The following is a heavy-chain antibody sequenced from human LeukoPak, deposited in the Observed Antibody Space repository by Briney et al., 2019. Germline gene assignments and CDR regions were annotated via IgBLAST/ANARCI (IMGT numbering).Heavy chain of an antibody. D-gene: IGHD2-21*01. CDR3: AREDWGHCGGQACHGALDM. J-gene: IGHJ3*02. CDR1: GFTFSAYG. CDR2: IRYDGSKK. V-gene: IGHV3-33*01. Sequence: GRSLTLSCAASGFTFSAYGMHWVRLAPGKGLEWVAGIRYDGSKKYYKDPMKGRFVVSRDNSENTLYLLMNSLGGEDTAVYCCAREDWGHCGGQACHGALDMWGQGTMVTVSS.